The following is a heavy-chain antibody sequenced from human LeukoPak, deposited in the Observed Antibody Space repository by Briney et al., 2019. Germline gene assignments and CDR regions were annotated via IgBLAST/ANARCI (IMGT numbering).Heavy chain of an antibody. Sequence: KPSETLSLTCTVSGGSFTSGSYYWGWIRQPPGQGLEWIGSIYSSGSTSYSPSLKSRITISVDTFKNQFSLKLSSVTAADTALYYCARATVGFCGGGTCYPSAVDYWGQGTLVTASS. CDR2: IYSSGST. V-gene: IGHV4-39*01. D-gene: IGHD2-15*01. CDR3: ARATVGFCGGGTCYPSAVDY. CDR1: GGSFTSGSYY. J-gene: IGHJ4*02.